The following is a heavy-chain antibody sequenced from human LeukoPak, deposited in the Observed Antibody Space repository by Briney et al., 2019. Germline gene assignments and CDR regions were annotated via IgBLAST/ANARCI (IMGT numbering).Heavy chain of an antibody. CDR1: GGSISSYY. D-gene: IGHD1/OR15-1a*01. CDR2: IYYSGST. CDR3: ARGGTRISTHGAFDM. Sequence: SETLSLTCTVSGGSISSYYWSWIRQPPGKGLEWIGYIYYSGSTNYNPSLKSRVTISVDTSKNQFSLRLKSVTAADTAVYYCARGGTRISTHGAFDMWGQGTMVTVSS. J-gene: IGHJ3*02. V-gene: IGHV4-59*12.